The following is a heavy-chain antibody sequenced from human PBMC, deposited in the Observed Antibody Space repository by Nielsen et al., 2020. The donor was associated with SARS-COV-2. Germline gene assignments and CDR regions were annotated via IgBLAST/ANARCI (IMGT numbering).Heavy chain of an antibody. D-gene: IGHD6-13*01. V-gene: IGHV3-23*01. Sequence: GESLKISCAASGFTFSSYAMSWVRQAPGKGLEWVSAISGSGGSTYYADSVKGRFTISRDNSKNTLYLQMNSLRAEDTAVYYCAKGDSSSWYEDAFDIWGQGTMVTVSS. CDR3: AKGDSSSWYEDAFDI. J-gene: IGHJ3*02. CDR1: GFTFSSYA. CDR2: ISGSGGST.